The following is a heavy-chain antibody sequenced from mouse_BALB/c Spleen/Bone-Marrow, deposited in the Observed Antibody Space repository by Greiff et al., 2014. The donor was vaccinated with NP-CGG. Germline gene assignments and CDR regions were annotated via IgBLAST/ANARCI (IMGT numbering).Heavy chain of an antibody. CDR1: GFIFSSYA. J-gene: IGHJ2*01. V-gene: IGHV5-9-3*01. D-gene: IGHD1-1*01. CDR2: ISSGGSYT. CDR3: ARHYYGSSYYFDY. Sequence: EVQVVESGGGLVKPGGSLKLSCAASGFIFSSYAMSWVRQTPEKRLEWVATISSGGSYTYYPNSVKGRFTISRDNAKNTLYLQMSSLRSEDTAMYYCARHYYGSSYYFDYWGQGTTLTVSS.